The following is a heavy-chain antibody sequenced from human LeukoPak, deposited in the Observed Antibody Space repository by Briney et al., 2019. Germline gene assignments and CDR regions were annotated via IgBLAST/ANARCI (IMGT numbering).Heavy chain of an antibody. CDR3: AREGTHNDYGDPFDY. D-gene: IGHD4-17*01. J-gene: IGHJ4*02. Sequence: GGSLRLSCAASGFTFSSSAMNWVRQAPGKGLEWVAVISYDGSNKYYADSVKGRFTISRDNSKNTLYLQMNSLRAEDTAVYYCAREGTHNDYGDPFDYWGQGTLVTVSS. CDR2: ISYDGSNK. CDR1: GFTFSSSA. V-gene: IGHV3-30*04.